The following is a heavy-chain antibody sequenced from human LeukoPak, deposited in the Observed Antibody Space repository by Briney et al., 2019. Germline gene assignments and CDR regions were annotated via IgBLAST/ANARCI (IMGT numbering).Heavy chain of an antibody. CDR2: ISGSGGST. J-gene: IGHJ4*02. V-gene: IGHV3-23*01. D-gene: IGHD2-8*01. CDR1: GFTFSSYA. CDR3: ATLGYCTNGVCYGRPAHFDY. Sequence: GGSLRLSCAASGFTFSSYAMSWVRQAPGKGLEWVSAISGSGGSTYYADSVKGRFTISRDNSKNTLYLQMNSLRAEDTAVYYCATLGYCTNGVCYGRPAHFDYWGQGTLVTVSS.